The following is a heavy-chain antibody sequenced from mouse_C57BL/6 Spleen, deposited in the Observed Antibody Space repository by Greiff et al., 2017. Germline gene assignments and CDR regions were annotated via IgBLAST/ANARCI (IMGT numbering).Heavy chain of an antibody. J-gene: IGHJ4*01. CDR3: ARNDFDYGDYYAMDY. V-gene: IGHV2-9-1*01. CDR1: GFSLTSYA. CDR2: IWTGGGT. Sequence: VKLMESGPGLVAPSQSLPITCTVSGFSLTSYAISWVRQPPGKGLEWLGVIWTGGGTNYNSALKSRLSISKDNSKSQVFLKMNSLQTDDTARYYCARNDFDYGDYYAMDYWGQGTSVTVSS. D-gene: IGHD2-4*01.